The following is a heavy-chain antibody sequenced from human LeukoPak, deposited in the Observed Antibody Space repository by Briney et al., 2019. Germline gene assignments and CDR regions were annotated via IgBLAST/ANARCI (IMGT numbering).Heavy chain of an antibody. CDR1: GFTFSSYW. CDR3: ARWNWFPDY. V-gene: IGHV3-7*01. Sequence: PGGSLRLSCAASGFTFSSYWMSWVRQAPGKGLEWVANIKEDGSEKYYADSVKGRFTISRDNAKNSLHLQMNSLRAEDTAVYYCARWNWFPDYWGQGTLVTVS. CDR2: IKEDGSEK. D-gene: IGHD1-7*01. J-gene: IGHJ4*02.